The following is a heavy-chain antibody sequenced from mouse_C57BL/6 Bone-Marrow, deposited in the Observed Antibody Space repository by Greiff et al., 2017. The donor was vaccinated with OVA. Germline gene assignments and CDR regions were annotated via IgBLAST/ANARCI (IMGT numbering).Heavy chain of an antibody. CDR3: ARDGYSNYDFDY. D-gene: IGHD2-5*01. Sequence: QVQLQQPGAELVKPGASVKMSCKASGYTFTSYWITWVKQRPGQGLEWIGDIYPGSGSTNYNEKFKSKATLTVDTSSSTAYMQLSSLTSEDSAVYSCARDGYSNYDFDYWGQGTTLTVSS. CDR2: IYPGSGST. CDR1: GYTFTSYW. J-gene: IGHJ2*01. V-gene: IGHV1-55*01.